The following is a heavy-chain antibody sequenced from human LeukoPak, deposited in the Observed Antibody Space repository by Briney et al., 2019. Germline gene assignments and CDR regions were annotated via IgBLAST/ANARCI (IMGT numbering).Heavy chain of an antibody. CDR1: GFTFSYYY. CDR2: ISNSGNSI. D-gene: IGHD6-13*01. J-gene: IGHJ4*02. CDR3: ATSFIGSPGTFDY. V-gene: IGHV3-11*04. Sequence: GGSLRLSCAASGFTFSYYYMNWIRQAPGKGLEWISYISNSGNSIYQADSVKGRFTISRDNAENSVSLQMDSRRADDTAVYYCATSFIGSPGTFDYWGRGTLVTVSS.